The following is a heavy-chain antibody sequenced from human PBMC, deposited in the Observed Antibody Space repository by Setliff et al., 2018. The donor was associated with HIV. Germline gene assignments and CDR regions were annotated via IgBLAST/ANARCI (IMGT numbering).Heavy chain of an antibody. J-gene: IGHJ6*03. D-gene: IGHD6-19*01. CDR3: AKGVAGLQYYYYYMDV. CDR2: KYYSGST. CDR1: GGSISSRSYY. Sequence: SETLSLTCTVSGGSISSRSYYWGWIRQPPGKGLEWIGSKYYSGSTYYNPSLKSRVTISVDTSKNQFSLKLSSVTAADTAVYYCAKGVAGLQYYYYYMDVWGKGTTVTVSS. V-gene: IGHV4-39*01.